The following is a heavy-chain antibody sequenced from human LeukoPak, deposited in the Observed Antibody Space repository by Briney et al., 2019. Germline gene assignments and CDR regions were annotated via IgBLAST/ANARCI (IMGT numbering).Heavy chain of an antibody. CDR2: MYTGGTP. CDR3: ARGAATGPTLGFDY. V-gene: IGHV3-53*01. CDR1: GFSVTNNY. Sequence: GGSLRLSCTASGFSVTNNYITWVRQAPGKGLEWVSVMYTGGTPYYADSVKGRFTISRDISKNTLYLQMTSLRAEDTAVYYCARGAATGPTLGFDYWGQGTLVTVSS. J-gene: IGHJ4*02. D-gene: IGHD6-13*01.